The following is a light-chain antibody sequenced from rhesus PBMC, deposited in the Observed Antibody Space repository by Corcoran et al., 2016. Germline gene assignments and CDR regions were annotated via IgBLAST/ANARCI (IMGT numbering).Light chain of an antibody. CDR2: KES. CDR3: QHGYGTPWT. J-gene: IGKJ1*01. V-gene: IGKV1-74*01. CDR1: ENVNNY. Sequence: DIQMTQSPSSLSASVGDRVTITCWASENVNNYLNWYQQKPGKAPKLLIYKESTLQSGVPSRFSGSGSGTEYTFTIRSLQPEDVATYCCQHGYGTPWTFGQGTKVEIK.